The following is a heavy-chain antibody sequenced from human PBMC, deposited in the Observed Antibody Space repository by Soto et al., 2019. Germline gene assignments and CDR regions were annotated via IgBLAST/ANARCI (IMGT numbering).Heavy chain of an antibody. D-gene: IGHD6-13*01. Sequence: SETLSLTCAVYGGSFSGYYWSWIRQPPGKGLEWIGEINHSGSTNYNPSLKSRVTISVDTSKNQFSLKLSSVTAADTAVYYCARGRGGSSWTNHDFDYWGQGTLVTVSS. V-gene: IGHV4-34*01. CDR2: INHSGST. J-gene: IGHJ4*02. CDR3: ARGRGGSSWTNHDFDY. CDR1: GGSFSGYY.